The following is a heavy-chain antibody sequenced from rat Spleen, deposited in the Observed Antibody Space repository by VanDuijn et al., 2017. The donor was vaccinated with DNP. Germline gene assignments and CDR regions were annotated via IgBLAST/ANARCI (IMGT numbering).Heavy chain of an antibody. CDR3: STGRGGPAY. V-gene: IGHV5-19*01. Sequence: EVQLVESGGGLVQPGRSLKLSCAASGFTFSIYAMHWIRQAPRKGLEWVSTISSDGSSTYYRDSVRGRFTISRDNAKSSLYLQMDSLRSEDTATYYCSTGRGGPAYWGHGTLVTVSS. J-gene: IGHJ3*01. CDR1: GFTFSIYA. CDR2: ISSDGSST. D-gene: IGHD1-11*01.